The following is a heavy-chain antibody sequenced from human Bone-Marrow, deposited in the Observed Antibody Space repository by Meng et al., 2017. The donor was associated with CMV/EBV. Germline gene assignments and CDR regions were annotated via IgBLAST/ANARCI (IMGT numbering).Heavy chain of an antibody. V-gene: IGHV4-39*07. J-gene: IGHJ5*02. CDR1: AGSISSSSYY. D-gene: IGHD6-19*01. CDR2: IYYSGST. CDR3: ARDLRLRRAVAAPNWFDP. Sequence: SETLSLTCTASAGSISSSSYYWGWIRQPPGKGLEWIGSIYYSGSTYYNPSLKSRVTISVDTSKNQFSLKLSSVTAADTAVYYCARDLRLRRAVAAPNWFDPWGQGTLVTVSS.